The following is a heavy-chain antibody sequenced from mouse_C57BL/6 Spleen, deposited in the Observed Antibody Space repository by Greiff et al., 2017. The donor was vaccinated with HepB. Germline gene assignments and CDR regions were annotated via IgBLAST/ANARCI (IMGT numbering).Heavy chain of an antibody. D-gene: IGHD2-2*01. V-gene: IGHV1-55*01. Sequence: VQLQQPGAELVKPGASVKMSCKASGYTFTSYWINWVKQRPGQGLEWIGDIYPGSGSTNYNEKFKSKATLTVDTSSSTAYRQLSSLTSEDSAVYYCARGGPTYGYDDYWGQGTTLTVSS. CDR2: IYPGSGST. CDR3: ARGGPTYGYDDY. J-gene: IGHJ2*01. CDR1: GYTFTSYW.